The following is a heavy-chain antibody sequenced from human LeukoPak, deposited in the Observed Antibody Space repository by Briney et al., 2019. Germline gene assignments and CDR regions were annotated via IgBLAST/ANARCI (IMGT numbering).Heavy chain of an antibody. V-gene: IGHV4-39*01. J-gene: IGHJ3*02. CDR2: IFYSGST. CDR1: SGSISTSNYY. D-gene: IGHD3-22*01. Sequence: ASETLSLTCAVSSGSISTSNYYWGWVRQPPGKALEWSGNIFYSGSTYYNPSLKSRVTISVDTSKNQFSLKLSSVTAADTAVYYCASPTYYYDSSGYQGLWGNSNAFDIWGQGTMVTVSS. CDR3: ASPTYYYDSSGYQGLWGNSNAFDI.